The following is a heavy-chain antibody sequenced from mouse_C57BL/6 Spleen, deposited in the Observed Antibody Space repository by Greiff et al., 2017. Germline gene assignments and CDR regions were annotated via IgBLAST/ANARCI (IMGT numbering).Heavy chain of an antibody. CDR1: GYTFTSYW. CDR3: ARELTITTVVAPGWFAY. Sequence: VKLQQPGAELVKPGASVKLSCKASGYTFTSYWMHWVKQRPGRGLEWIGRIDPNSGGTKYNEKFKSKATLTVDKPSSTAYMQLSSLTSEDSAVYYCARELTITTVVAPGWFAYWGQGTLVTVSA. J-gene: IGHJ3*01. V-gene: IGHV1-72*01. CDR2: IDPNSGGT. D-gene: IGHD1-1*01.